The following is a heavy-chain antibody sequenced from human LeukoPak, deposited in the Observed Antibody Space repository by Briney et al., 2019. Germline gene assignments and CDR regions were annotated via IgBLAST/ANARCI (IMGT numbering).Heavy chain of an antibody. CDR1: GFIVSTNY. Sequence: GGSLRLSCVASGFIVSTNYMSWVRQAPGKGLEWVAVIFRGDGTYHADSVKGRFTISRDTSKNTVYLHMNSLTAEDTAIYYCVKEVPGTTIYDWGQGSLVTVSS. J-gene: IGHJ4*02. D-gene: IGHD4-11*01. CDR3: VKEVPGTTIYD. V-gene: IGHV3-66*01. CDR2: IFRGDGT.